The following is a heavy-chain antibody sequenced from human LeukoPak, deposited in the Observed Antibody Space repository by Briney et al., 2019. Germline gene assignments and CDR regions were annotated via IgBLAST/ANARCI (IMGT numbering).Heavy chain of an antibody. CDR1: GFTFSSYA. J-gene: IGHJ6*02. Sequence: PGGSLRLSCAAPGFTFSSYAMSWVRQAPGKGLEWVSYISSSGSTIYYADSVKGRFTISRDNAKNSLYLQMNSLRAEDTAVYYCARADGSTVTTGGAYYYYYGMDVWGQGTTVTVSS. V-gene: IGHV3-48*04. D-gene: IGHD4-17*01. CDR3: ARADGSTVTTGGAYYYYYGMDV. CDR2: ISSSGSTI.